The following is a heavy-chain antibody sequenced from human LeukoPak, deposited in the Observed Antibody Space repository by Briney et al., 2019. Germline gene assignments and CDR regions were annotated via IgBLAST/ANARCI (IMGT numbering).Heavy chain of an antibody. J-gene: IGHJ4*02. CDR1: GFTFGGYG. Sequence: GGSLRLSCAGSGFTFGGYGMHWFRQTPGKGLEWVAVIAYDGSRAFYADSVKGRFTISRDNSKNTMPVQMDDLRAEDTAVYYCTRYNNDHFDYWGQGTLVTVCS. CDR3: TRYNNDHFDY. D-gene: IGHD1-14*01. CDR2: IAYDGSRA. V-gene: IGHV3-33*01.